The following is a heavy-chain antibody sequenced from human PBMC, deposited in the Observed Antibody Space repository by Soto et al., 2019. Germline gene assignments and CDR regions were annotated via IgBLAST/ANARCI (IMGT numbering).Heavy chain of an antibody. V-gene: IGHV3-21*01. CDR1: GFTFSSYS. J-gene: IGHJ6*02. CDR3: ARGGYCSGGSCYSGDYYGMDV. Sequence: EVQLVESGGSLVKPGGSLRLSCAASGFTFSSYSMNWVRQAPGKGLEWVSSISSSSSYIYYADSVKGRFTISRDNAKNSLYLQMNSLRAEDTAVYYCARGGYCSGGSCYSGDYYGMDVWGQGTTVTVSS. CDR2: ISSSSSYI. D-gene: IGHD2-15*01.